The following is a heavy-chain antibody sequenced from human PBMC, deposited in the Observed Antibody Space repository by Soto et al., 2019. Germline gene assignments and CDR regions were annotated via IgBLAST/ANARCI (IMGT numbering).Heavy chain of an antibody. D-gene: IGHD6-19*01. CDR1: GGSFSGYY. Sequence: QVQLQQWGAGLLMPSETLSLTCAVYGGSFSGYYWSWIRQPPGKGLEWIGEINHSGSTNYNPSLKSRVTISVDTSKNQFSLKLSSVTAADTAVYYCARQYSSGWYTLRYYYGMDVWGQGTTVTVSS. J-gene: IGHJ6*02. V-gene: IGHV4-34*01. CDR2: INHSGST. CDR3: ARQYSSGWYTLRYYYGMDV.